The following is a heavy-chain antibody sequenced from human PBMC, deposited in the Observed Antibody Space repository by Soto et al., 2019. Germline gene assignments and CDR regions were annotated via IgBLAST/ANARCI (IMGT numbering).Heavy chain of an antibody. J-gene: IGHJ4*02. CDR2: IIPLFGTA. CDR3: ALGFHYDSSGYYYFY. CDR1: GGTFSTYA. V-gene: IGHV1-69*13. Sequence: SSGKVSCKASGGTFSTYAIDWVRQAPGQGLEWMGGIIPLFGTAKHAQNFQGRITITADESTNTAYMELRSLRSQDTAVYYCALGFHYDSSGYYYFYWGQGTLVTGSS. D-gene: IGHD3-22*01.